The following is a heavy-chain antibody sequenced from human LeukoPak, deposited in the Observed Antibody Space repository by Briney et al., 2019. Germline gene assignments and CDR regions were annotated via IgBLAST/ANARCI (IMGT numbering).Heavy chain of an antibody. CDR1: GFTFSSYA. J-gene: IGHJ4*02. CDR2: ISGSGGST. V-gene: IGHV3-23*01. D-gene: IGHD7-27*01. Sequence: TGGSLRLSCAASGFTFSSYAMSWVRQAPGKGLEWVSAISGSGGSTYYADSVKGRFTISRDNSKNTLYLQMNSLRAEDTAVYYCAKDHTWGSAVSYWGQGTLVTVSS. CDR3: AKDHTWGSAVSY.